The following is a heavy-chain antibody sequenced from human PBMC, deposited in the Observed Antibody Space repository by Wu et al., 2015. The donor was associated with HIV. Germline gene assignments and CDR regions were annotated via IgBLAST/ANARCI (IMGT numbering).Heavy chain of an antibody. CDR1: GYTFTSYG. J-gene: IGHJ1*01. D-gene: IGHD6-19*01. V-gene: IGHV1-18*01. CDR3: ARDLIEMGIAVAGLHVFQH. Sequence: QVQLVQSGAEVKKPGASVKVSCKASGYTFTSYGISWVRQAPGQGLEWMGWISAYNGNTNYAQKLQGRVTMTTDTSTSTAYMELRSLRSDDTAVYYCARDLIEMGIAVAGLHVFQHWGQGTLVTVSS. CDR2: ISAYNGNT.